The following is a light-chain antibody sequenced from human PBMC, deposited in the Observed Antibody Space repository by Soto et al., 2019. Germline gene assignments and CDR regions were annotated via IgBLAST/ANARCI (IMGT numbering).Light chain of an antibody. CDR1: QSIRRY. J-gene: IGKJ4*01. V-gene: IGKV1-39*01. CDR2: AAS. Sequence: GKSGSMSCRASQSIRRYLTWYQQKPGQAPKPVIYAASSLQSGVPSRLSGGGDGIGFTPTVSRLKMEDIDAHYCELYDYPPLPFAGGTKVDIK. CDR3: ELYDYPPLP.